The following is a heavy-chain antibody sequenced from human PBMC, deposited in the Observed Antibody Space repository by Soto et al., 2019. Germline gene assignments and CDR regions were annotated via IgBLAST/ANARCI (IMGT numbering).Heavy chain of an antibody. V-gene: IGHV1-18*04. CDR3: ARDLLGYRGVFDY. CDR1: GYTFTSYY. D-gene: IGHD3-16*02. CDR2: ISAYNGNT. Sequence: ASVKVSCKASGYTFTSYYMHWVRQAPGQGLEWMGWISAYNGNTNYAQKLQGRVTMTTDTSTSTAYMELRSLRSDDTAVYYCARDLLGYRGVFDYWSQGTLVTVSS. J-gene: IGHJ4*02.